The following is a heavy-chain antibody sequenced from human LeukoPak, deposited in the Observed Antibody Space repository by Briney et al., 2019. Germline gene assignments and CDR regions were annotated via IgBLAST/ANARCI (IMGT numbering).Heavy chain of an antibody. CDR2: IRYDGSNK. CDR1: GFTFSSYG. D-gene: IGHD3-9*01. J-gene: IGHJ3*02. CDR3: AKIPPYDMLTGYYYDAFDI. Sequence: GGSLRLSCAASGFTFSSYGMPWVRQAPGKGLEWVAFIRYDGSNKYYADSVKGRFTISRDNSKNTLYLQMNSLRAEDTAVYYCAKIPPYDMLTGYYYDAFDIWGQGTMVTVSS. V-gene: IGHV3-30*02.